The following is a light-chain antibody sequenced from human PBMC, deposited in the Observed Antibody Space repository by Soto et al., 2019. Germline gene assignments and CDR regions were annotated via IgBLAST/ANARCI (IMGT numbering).Light chain of an antibody. CDR3: LQYGSSPWT. J-gene: IGKJ1*01. V-gene: IGKV3-20*01. CDR1: QSISSNY. Sequence: EIVMTQSPSTLSLSPGERATLTCRASQSISSNYLSWYQQRPNHAPRLLIYVASTRATGIPARFSGSGSGTDFTLTISSLEPEDVAAYYCLQYGSSPWTFGQGTRVEIK. CDR2: VAS.